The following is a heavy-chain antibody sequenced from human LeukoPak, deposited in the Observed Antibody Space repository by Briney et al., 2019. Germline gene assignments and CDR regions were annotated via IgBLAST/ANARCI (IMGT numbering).Heavy chain of an antibody. D-gene: IGHD3-16*01. CDR3: ARGGGGGNEFDS. CDR1: GFTFSSYW. V-gene: IGHV3-74*01. CDR2: INSDGSST. Sequence: GGSLRLSCAASGFTFSSYWMHWVRQAPGKGLVWVSRINSDGSSTNYADSVKGRFTISRDNAKNMLYLQMNSLRAEDTAVYYCARGGGGGNEFDSWGQGTLVTVSS. J-gene: IGHJ5*01.